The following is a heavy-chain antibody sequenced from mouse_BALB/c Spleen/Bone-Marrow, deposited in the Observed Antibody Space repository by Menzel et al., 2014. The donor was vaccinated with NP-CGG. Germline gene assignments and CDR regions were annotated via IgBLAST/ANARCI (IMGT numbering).Heavy chain of an antibody. CDR2: IDPANGNT. D-gene: IGHD4-1*01. CDR3: ARWEYYAMDY. CDR1: GFNIKDTY. J-gene: IGHJ4*01. V-gene: IGHV14-3*02. Sequence: VQLQQPGAELVKPGASVKLSCTASGFNIKDTYMHWVKQRPEQGLEWIGRIDPANGNTKYDPKFQGRATITAATSSNTSYLHLSSPTSEDTAVYYCARWEYYAMDYWGQGTSVTVSS.